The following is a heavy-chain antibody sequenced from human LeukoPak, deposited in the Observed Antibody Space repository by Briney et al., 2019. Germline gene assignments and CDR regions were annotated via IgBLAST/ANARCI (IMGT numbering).Heavy chain of an antibody. D-gene: IGHD3-10*01. CDR1: GFTFSSYS. CDR2: ISSSSSYI. Sequence: PGGSLRLSCAASGFTFSSYSMNWVRQAPGKGLEWVSSISSSSSYIYYADSVKGRFTISRDNAKDSLYLQMNSLRAEDTAVYYCARGYGSGSYYNRRGYYFDYWGQGTLVTVSS. J-gene: IGHJ4*02. CDR3: ARGYGSGSYYNRRGYYFDY. V-gene: IGHV3-21*01.